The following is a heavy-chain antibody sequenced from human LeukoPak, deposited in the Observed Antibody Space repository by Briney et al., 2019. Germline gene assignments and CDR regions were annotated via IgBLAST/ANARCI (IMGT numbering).Heavy chain of an antibody. CDR2: ISSSSSPI. V-gene: IGHV3-48*01. J-gene: IGHJ4*02. CDR1: GFTFSSYS. Sequence: GRSLRLSCSASGFTFSSYSMNWVRQAPGKGLEWVSYISSSSSPIYYADSVKGRFTISRDNAKNSLYLQMNSLRAEDTAVYYCARGTFRVDYWGQGTLVTVSS. CDR3: ARGTFRVDY. D-gene: IGHD3-16*01.